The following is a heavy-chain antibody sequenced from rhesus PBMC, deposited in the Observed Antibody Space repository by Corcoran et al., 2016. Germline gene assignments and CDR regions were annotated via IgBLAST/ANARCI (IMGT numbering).Heavy chain of an antibody. V-gene: IGHV4-106*01. J-gene: IGHJ3*01. CDR2: IFGSGGGT. D-gene: IGHD6-13*01. CDR1: GGSISDDYY. CDR3: ARVNSSWYAFDF. Sequence: QVQLQESGPGLVKPSETLSLTCAVSGGSISDDYYWSWIRQPPGKGLEWIGYIFGSGGGTNYNRSLKNRVTISIGTSKNQFSLKLSSVTAADTAVYYCARVNSSWYAFDFWGQGLRVTVSS.